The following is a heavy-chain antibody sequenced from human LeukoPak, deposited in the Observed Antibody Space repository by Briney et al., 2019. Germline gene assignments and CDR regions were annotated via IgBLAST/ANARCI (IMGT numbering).Heavy chain of an antibody. Sequence: GGSLRFSCAASGFTFSSYGMHWVRQAPGKGLEWVAVIWYDGSNKYYADSVKGRFTISRDNSKNTLYLQMNSLRAEDTAVYYCARDQAATATYFDYWGQGTLVTVSS. J-gene: IGHJ4*02. D-gene: IGHD6-25*01. CDR3: ARDQAATATYFDY. CDR1: GFTFSSYG. V-gene: IGHV3-33*01. CDR2: IWYDGSNK.